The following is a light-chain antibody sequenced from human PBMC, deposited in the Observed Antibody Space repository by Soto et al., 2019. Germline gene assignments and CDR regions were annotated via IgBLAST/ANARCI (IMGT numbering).Light chain of an antibody. CDR2: AAS. CDR1: QSISSY. V-gene: IGKV1-39*01. CDR3: QQYNNWPPFT. J-gene: IGKJ1*01. Sequence: DIQMTQSPSSLSASVGDRVTINCRASQSISSYLNWYQQKPGKAPKLLIYAASSLQSGVPSRFSGSGSGTDFTLTISSLQPEDFAVYYCQQYNNWPPFTFGQGTKVDIK.